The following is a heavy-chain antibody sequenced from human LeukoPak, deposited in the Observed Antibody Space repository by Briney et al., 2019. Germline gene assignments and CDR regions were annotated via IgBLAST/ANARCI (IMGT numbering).Heavy chain of an antibody. CDR1: GLTFSSDA. Sequence: PGGSLRLSCGASGLTFSSDAMSWVRQAPGKGLEWVSTISGSGRSTYYADSVKGRFTVSRDNSKNTMYLQMNSLRAEDTAMYYCAKGGGAPFDPWGQGTLVTVSS. D-gene: IGHD3-16*01. J-gene: IGHJ5*02. V-gene: IGHV3-23*01. CDR3: AKGGGAPFDP. CDR2: ISGSGRST.